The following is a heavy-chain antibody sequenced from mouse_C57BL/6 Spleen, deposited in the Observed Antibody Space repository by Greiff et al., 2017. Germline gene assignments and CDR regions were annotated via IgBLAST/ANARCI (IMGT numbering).Heavy chain of an antibody. CDR2: ISGGGGNT. CDR3: ARQGITTVADFDY. D-gene: IGHD1-1*01. J-gene: IGHJ2*01. Sequence: EVKVVESGGGLVKPGGSLKLSCAASGFTFSSYTMSWVRQTPEKRLEWVATISGGGGNTYYPDSVKGRFTISRDNAKNTLYLQMSSLRSEDTALYYCARQGITTVADFDYWGQGTTLTVSS. V-gene: IGHV5-9*01. CDR1: GFTFSSYT.